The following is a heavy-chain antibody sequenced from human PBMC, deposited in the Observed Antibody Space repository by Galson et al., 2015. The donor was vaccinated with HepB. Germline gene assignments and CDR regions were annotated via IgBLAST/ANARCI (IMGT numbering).Heavy chain of an antibody. CDR2: ISGSGGGT. V-gene: IGHV3-23*01. J-gene: IGHJ4*02. D-gene: IGHD3/OR15-3a*01. Sequence: SLRLSCAASGVSFSTHAMSWVRHAPGKGLERVSAISGSGGGTFYTDTVKGRVTISRDNSKNTLYLQMNSLRAEDRAVYVCAKGYGLFDYWGQGTLVTVSS. CDR1: GVSFSTHA. CDR3: AKGYGLFDY.